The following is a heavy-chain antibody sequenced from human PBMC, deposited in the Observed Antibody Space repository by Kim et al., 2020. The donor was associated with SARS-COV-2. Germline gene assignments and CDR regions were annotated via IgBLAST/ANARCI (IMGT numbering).Heavy chain of an antibody. V-gene: IGHV3-33*01. CDR2: IWYDGSNK. Sequence: GGSLRLSCAASGFTFSSYGMHWVRQAPGKGLEWVAVIWYDGSNKYYADSVKGRFTISRDNSKNTLYLEMNSLRDEDTAVYYCGARDGMDVWGQGTTVTVSS. J-gene: IGHJ6*02. CDR1: GFTFSSYG. CDR3: GARDGMDV.